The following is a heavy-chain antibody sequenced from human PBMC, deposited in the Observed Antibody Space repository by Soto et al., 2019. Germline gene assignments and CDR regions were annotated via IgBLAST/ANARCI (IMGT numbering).Heavy chain of an antibody. CDR3: AKDILTGSRGHFDY. V-gene: IGHV3-30*18. CDR1: GFTFSSYG. D-gene: IGHD3-9*01. J-gene: IGHJ4*02. Sequence: QVQLVESGGGVVQPGRSLRLSCAASGFTFSSYGMHWVRQAPGKGLEWVAVISYDGSNKYYVDSVKGRFTISRDNTKNTLYLQMNSLRAEDTAVYYCAKDILTGSRGHFDYWGQGTLVTVSS. CDR2: ISYDGSNK.